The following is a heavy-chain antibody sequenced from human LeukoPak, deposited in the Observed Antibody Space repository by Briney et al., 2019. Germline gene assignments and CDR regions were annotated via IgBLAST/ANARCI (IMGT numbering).Heavy chain of an antibody. CDR2: INPNSGGT. J-gene: IGHJ5*02. CDR3: ARDGLSHYYYDSRGSKICNWFDP. CDR1: GYTFTGYY. D-gene: IGHD3-22*01. Sequence: EASVKVSYKASGYTFTGYYMHWVRQAPGQGLEWMGWINPNSGGTNYAQKFQGRVTMTRDTSIGTAYMELSRLRSDDTAVYYCARDGLSHYYYDSRGSKICNWFDPWGQGTLVTVSS. V-gene: IGHV1-2*02.